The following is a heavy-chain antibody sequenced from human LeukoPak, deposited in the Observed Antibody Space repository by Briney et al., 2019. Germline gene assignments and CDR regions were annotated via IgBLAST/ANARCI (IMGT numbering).Heavy chain of an antibody. V-gene: IGHV3-11*01. CDR2: ISSGGSII. J-gene: IGHJ4*02. D-gene: IGHD3/OR15-3a*01. Sequence: GGSLRLSCAASGFTFSDYFMSWIRQAPGKGLQWVCYISSGGSIIKYADSVKGGLTISRDNAKNSLYLQMKNLRAEDTAVYYCARGSFGPGRPVYWGQGTLVTVSS. CDR1: GFTFSDYF. CDR3: ARGSFGPGRPVY.